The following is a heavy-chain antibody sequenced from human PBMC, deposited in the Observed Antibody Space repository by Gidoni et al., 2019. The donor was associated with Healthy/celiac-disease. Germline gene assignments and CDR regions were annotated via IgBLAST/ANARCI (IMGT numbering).Heavy chain of an antibody. J-gene: IGHJ6*02. CDR2: ISSSSSTI. D-gene: IGHD4-4*01. V-gene: IGHV3-48*02. CDR3: ARAGDTVTTRYYYYYGMDV. Sequence: EVQLVESGGGLVQPGGSLRLSCAASGFTFSSYSMNWVRQGPGKGLEWVSYISSSSSTIYYADSVKGRFTISRDNAKNSLYLQMNSLRDEDTAVYYCARAGDTVTTRYYYYYGMDVWGQGTTVTVSS. CDR1: GFTFSSYS.